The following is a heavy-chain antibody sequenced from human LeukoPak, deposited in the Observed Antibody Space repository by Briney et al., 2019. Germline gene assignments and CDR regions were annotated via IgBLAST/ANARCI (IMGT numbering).Heavy chain of an antibody. CDR3: ARAPIAVADTFDY. Sequence: GASVKVSCKASGYTFTGYYMHWVRQAPGQGLEWMGWINPHSGGTNYAQKFQGRVTMTRDTSISTAYMELSRLRSDDTAVYYCARAPIAVADTFDYWGQGTLVTVSS. CDR2: INPHSGGT. J-gene: IGHJ4*02. CDR1: GYTFTGYY. D-gene: IGHD6-19*01. V-gene: IGHV1-2*02.